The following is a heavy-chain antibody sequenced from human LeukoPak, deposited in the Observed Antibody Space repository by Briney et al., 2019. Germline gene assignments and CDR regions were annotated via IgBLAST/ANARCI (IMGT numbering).Heavy chain of an antibody. CDR1: GGSISSHY. J-gene: IGHJ4*02. Sequence: SETLSLTCTVSGGSISSHYWSWIRQPPGKGLEWIGYIYYSGTTNYNPSLRSRVTISVDTSKNQFSLKLSSVTAADTAVYYCARHDSSGYYYFDYWGQGTLVTVSS. CDR3: ARHDSSGYYYFDY. D-gene: IGHD3-22*01. V-gene: IGHV4-59*08. CDR2: IYYSGTT.